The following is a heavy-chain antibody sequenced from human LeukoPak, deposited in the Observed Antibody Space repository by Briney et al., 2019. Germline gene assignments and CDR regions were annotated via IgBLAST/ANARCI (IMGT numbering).Heavy chain of an antibody. J-gene: IGHJ6*04. CDR1: GFTFSSYA. Sequence: GSLRLSCAASGFTFSSYAMSWVRQAPGKGLEWVSGISGSDGSTKYADSVKGRFTISRDNAKNSLYLQMNSLRAEDTAVYYCAELGITMIGGVWGKGTTVTISS. CDR2: ISGSDGST. CDR3: AELGITMIGGV. V-gene: IGHV3-23*01. D-gene: IGHD3-10*02.